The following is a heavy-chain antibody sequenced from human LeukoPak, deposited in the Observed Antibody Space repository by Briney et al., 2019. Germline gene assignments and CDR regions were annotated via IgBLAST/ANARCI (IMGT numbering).Heavy chain of an antibody. CDR3: AKDLAAVEMATILDY. D-gene: IGHD5-24*01. CDR1: GFTFSSYW. J-gene: IGHJ4*02. V-gene: IGHV3-74*01. Sequence: GGSLRLSCAASGFTFSSYWMHWVRQAPGKGLVWVSHINSDGSNTPYADSVKGRFTISRDNAKNTLYLQMNSLRAEDTAVYYCAKDLAAVEMATILDYWGQGTLVTVSS. CDR2: INSDGSNT.